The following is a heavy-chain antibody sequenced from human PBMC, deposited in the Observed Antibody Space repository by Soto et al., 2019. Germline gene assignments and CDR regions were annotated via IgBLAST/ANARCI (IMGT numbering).Heavy chain of an antibody. D-gene: IGHD6-6*01. CDR2: ISGSGGST. V-gene: IGHV3-23*01. CDR1: GFTFSSYA. Sequence: PGGSLRLSCAASGFTFSSYAMSWVRQAPGKGLEWVSAISGSGGSTYYADSVKGRFTISRDNSKNTLYLQMNSLRAEDTAVYYCAKDWATLLQYSSSVQAFDYWGQGTLVTVSS. J-gene: IGHJ4*02. CDR3: AKDWATLLQYSSSVQAFDY.